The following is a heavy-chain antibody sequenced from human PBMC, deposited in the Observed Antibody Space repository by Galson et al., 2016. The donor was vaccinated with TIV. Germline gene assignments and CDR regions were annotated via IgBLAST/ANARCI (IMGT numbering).Heavy chain of an antibody. Sequence: ASGYTFTEYYIHWVRQAPGQGLEWMGWINPNSGGTMYAQKFQGWVTMTRDTSITTAYMELSRLKSDDTAVYYCAKIGQEHDAFDIWGQGTMVTVFS. CDR2: INPNSGGT. CDR1: GYTFTEYY. D-gene: IGHD1/OR15-1a*01. V-gene: IGHV1-2*04. J-gene: IGHJ3*02. CDR3: AKIGQEHDAFDI.